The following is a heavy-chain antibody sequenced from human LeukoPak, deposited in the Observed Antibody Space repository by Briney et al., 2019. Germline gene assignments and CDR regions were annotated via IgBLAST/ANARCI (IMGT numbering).Heavy chain of an antibody. CDR3: ARANALYCSSTSCLFDY. V-gene: IGHV1-2*02. Sequence: ASVTVSFKASGYTFTVYYMHWVRQAPGQGLEWMAWINPNSGGTYYTQNFHDRITITRDTSISTAYMELSRLRSDDTAIYYCARANALYCSSTSCLFDYWGQGTLVTVSS. D-gene: IGHD2-2*01. CDR1: GYTFTVYY. CDR2: INPNSGGT. J-gene: IGHJ4*02.